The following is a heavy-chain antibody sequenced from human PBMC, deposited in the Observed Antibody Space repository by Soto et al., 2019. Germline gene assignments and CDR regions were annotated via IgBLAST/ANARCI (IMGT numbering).Heavy chain of an antibody. Sequence: PGGSLRLSCAASGFTLIKYPMNWVRQVPGKGLEWVSGISWNSGSIGYADSVKGRFTISRDNAKNSLYLQMNSLRAEDTALYYCAKDKNYGGEHYYYGMDVWGQGTTVTVSS. CDR3: AKDKNYGGEHYYYGMDV. CDR1: GFTLIKYP. J-gene: IGHJ6*02. V-gene: IGHV3-9*01. CDR2: ISWNSGSI. D-gene: IGHD4-17*01.